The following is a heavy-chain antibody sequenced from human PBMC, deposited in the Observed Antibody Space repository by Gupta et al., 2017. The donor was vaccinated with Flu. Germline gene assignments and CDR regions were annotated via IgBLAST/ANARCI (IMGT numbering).Heavy chain of an antibody. D-gene: IGHD5-18*01. CDR1: GYPFKDYY. CDR2: INSRSGGA. Sequence: QVQLVQSGAAVKKPAASVKVSCTGSGYPFKDYYIHWVRQAPGQGVEWLGCINSRSGGAEYSPKFQGRVTMTRNTAVSTAYMEVTGLRSDDTAIYSCARVLDTTMVIRGAAMDVGGQGTTVTVSS. CDR3: ARVLDTTMVIRGAAMDV. V-gene: IGHV1-2*02. J-gene: IGHJ6*02.